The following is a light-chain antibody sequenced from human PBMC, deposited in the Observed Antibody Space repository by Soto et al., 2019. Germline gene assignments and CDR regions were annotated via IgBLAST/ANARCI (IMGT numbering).Light chain of an antibody. J-gene: IGLJ3*02. Sequence: QSVLTQPPSVSGAPGQRVTISFTGSSSNIGAGYDVHWYQQLPATAPKLLIYGNSNRPSGVPDRFSGSKSGTSASLAITGLQAEDEADYYCQSYDSSLSGSVVFGGGTKLTVL. CDR1: SSNIGAGYD. CDR3: QSYDSSLSGSVV. CDR2: GNS. V-gene: IGLV1-40*01.